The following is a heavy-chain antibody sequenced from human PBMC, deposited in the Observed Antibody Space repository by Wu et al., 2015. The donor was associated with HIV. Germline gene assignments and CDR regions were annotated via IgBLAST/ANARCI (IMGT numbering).Heavy chain of an antibody. CDR3: ATDSSDSPDGNGFSHYYFRN. CDR1: RDTFKRFA. CDR2: ITPVLGST. Sequence: QVQLVQSGTEIKKPGSSVKVSCKASRDTFKRFAISWVRQAPGQGLECMGKITPVLGSTVYTQKFQDRVTITADDSTSTSYMELSGLTSEDTAVYYCATDSSDSPDGNGFSHYYFRNWGQGTLVTVSS. D-gene: IGHD3-3*01. J-gene: IGHJ4*02. V-gene: IGHV1-69*11.